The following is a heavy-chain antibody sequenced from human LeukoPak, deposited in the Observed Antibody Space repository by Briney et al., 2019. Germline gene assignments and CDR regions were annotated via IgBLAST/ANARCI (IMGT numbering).Heavy chain of an antibody. V-gene: IGHV3-23*01. Sequence: GGSLRLSCAASGFTFSSYAMSWVRQAPGKGLEWVSAISSSGGSTYYADSVKGRFTISRDNSKNTLYLQMNSLRAEDTAVYYCAKNGGYDFWSGLDYWGQGTLVTVSS. CDR1: GFTFSSYA. CDR3: AKNGGYDFWSGLDY. J-gene: IGHJ4*02. CDR2: ISSSGGST. D-gene: IGHD3-3*01.